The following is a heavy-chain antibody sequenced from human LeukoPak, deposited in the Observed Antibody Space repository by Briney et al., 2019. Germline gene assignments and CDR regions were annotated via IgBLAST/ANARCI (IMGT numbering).Heavy chain of an antibody. CDR2: IYYSGST. Sequence: SETLSLTCTVSGASISSGDYLWSWIRQPPGMGLEWIGNIYYSGSTNYNASLKSRVTISIDTSKNQFSLNLSTVTAADTAVYFCARGTCDSSGYCHDYYYYMDVWGKGTTVTVSS. D-gene: IGHD3-22*01. CDR1: GASISSGDYL. J-gene: IGHJ6*03. CDR3: ARGTCDSSGYCHDYYYYMDV. V-gene: IGHV4-30-4*01.